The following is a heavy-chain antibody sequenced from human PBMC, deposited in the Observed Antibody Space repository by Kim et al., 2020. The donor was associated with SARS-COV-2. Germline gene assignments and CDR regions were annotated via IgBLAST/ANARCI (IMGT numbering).Heavy chain of an antibody. J-gene: IGHJ5*02. CDR1: GYTFTNYG. D-gene: IGHD3-9*01. V-gene: IGHV1-18*01. CDR2: ISTHDEET. Sequence: ASVKVSCKASGYTFTNYGISWVRQAPGQGLEWMGWISTHDEETNYSQKFQGRVTMTTDTSTNTAYMEVTSLRSDDTAVYYCARDLQHLQPFDLFDHCGQG. CDR3: ARDLQHLQPFDLFDH.